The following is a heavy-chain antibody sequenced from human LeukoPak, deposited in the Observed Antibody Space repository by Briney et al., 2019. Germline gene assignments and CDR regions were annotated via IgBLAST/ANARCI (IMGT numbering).Heavy chain of an antibody. CDR1: GFTFSSHW. CDR3: ARAWKRYCYGKFDY. D-gene: IGHD2-8*02. J-gene: IGHJ4*02. V-gene: IGHV3-7*04. CDR2: LNQDGSEK. Sequence: GGSLRLSCAASGFTFSSHWMSWVRQAPGKGLEGVANLNQDGSEKYYVDSVKSRYTISRDNAKNSLYLQMNSLRAEDRAVYHCARAWKRYCYGKFDYWGGGTLVSVS.